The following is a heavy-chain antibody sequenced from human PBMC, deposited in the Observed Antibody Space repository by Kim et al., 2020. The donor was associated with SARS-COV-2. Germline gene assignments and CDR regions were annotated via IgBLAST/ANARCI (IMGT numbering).Heavy chain of an antibody. V-gene: IGHV3-11*05. CDR3: VRDSEKIWFGELHSDY. J-gene: IGHJ4*02. CDR2: ISTSSVYT. CDR1: GFTFSDHY. D-gene: IGHD3-10*01. Sequence: GGSLRLSCAASGFTFSDHYMTWIRQAPGKGLEWVSSISTSSVYTNYADSVKGRFTISRDNVKNLLYLQMNSVRAEDTAVYYCVRDSEKIWFGELHSDYWGQGTLVTVSS.